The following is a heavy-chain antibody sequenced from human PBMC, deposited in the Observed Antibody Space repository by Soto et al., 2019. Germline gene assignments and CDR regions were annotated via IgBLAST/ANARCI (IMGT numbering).Heavy chain of an antibody. J-gene: IGHJ4*02. V-gene: IGHV4-59*01. Sequence: PETLCVTCTVSDGSISIFYWSWIRQPPGKGLELIGYFYDRGSTNYNPSLKSRVTIAVDTSKNQFSLRLSSVTAADTAVYYCARERRDGQKCYFDYWGQGTLVTVS. CDR2: FYDRGST. CDR3: ARERRDGQKCYFDY. CDR1: DGSISIFY.